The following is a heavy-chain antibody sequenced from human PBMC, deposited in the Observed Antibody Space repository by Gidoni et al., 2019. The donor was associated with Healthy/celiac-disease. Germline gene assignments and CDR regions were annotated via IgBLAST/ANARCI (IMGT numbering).Heavy chain of an antibody. V-gene: IGHV3-11*01. CDR1: GFTFTDYY. J-gene: IGHJ4*02. CDR2: ISSIGSTI. D-gene: IGHD2-15*01. Sequence: QVQLVESGGGLVKPGGSRRLSCAASGFTFTDYYMSWIRKAPGKGLEWVSYISSIGSTIYYADSVKCRFTISRDNAKNSLYLQMNSLRAEDTAVYYCARVYGGNPWWGYFDYWGQGTLVTVSS. CDR3: ARVYGGNPWWGYFDY.